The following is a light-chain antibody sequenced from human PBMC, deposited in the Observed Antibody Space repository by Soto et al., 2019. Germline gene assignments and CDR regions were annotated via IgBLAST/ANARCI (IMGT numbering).Light chain of an antibody. Sequence: EIVLTQSPGTLSLSPGEGATLSCRASQSVSSSYLAWYQQKPGQAPRLLIYGASTRATGIPARFSGSGSGTEFTLTISRLEPEDFAVYYCQQYGSSPITFGQGTRLEIK. CDR1: QSVSSSY. CDR3: QQYGSSPIT. V-gene: IGKV3-20*01. J-gene: IGKJ5*01. CDR2: GAS.